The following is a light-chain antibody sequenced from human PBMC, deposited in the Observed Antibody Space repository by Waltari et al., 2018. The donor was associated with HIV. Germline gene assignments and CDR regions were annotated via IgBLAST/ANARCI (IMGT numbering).Light chain of an antibody. CDR1: ESVSSN. V-gene: IGKV3-15*01. CDR3: QEYNNWPWT. CDR2: GAS. Sequence: VLTQSPATLSVSPGDRVTLSCRASESVSSNLAWYQQKRGQAPRLVIYGASSRAAGIPGRFSGSRSGTEFTLTISSLQSEDFAVYYCQEYNNWPWTFGQGTKVEIK. J-gene: IGKJ1*01.